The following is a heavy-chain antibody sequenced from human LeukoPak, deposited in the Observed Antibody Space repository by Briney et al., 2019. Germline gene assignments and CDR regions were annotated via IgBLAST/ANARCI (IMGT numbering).Heavy chain of an antibody. CDR3: ARGRKAIAAGGLNWFDP. CDR2: ISRSSAYI. V-gene: IGHV3-21*01. CDR1: GFTLSSYS. J-gene: IGHJ5*02. D-gene: IGHD6-13*01. Sequence: GGSLRLSCTASGFTLSSYSMNWVRQAPGKGLEWVSSISRSSAYIYYADSVKGRFTISRDNAKNSLYLQMNSLRAEDTAVYYCARGRKAIAAGGLNWFDPWGQGTLVTVSS.